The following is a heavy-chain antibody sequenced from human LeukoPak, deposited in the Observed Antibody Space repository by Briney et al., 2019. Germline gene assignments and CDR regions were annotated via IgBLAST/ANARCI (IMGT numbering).Heavy chain of an antibody. V-gene: IGHV5-51*01. CDR1: GYSFTSYW. Sequence: GESLKISCKGSGYSFTSYWIGWVRQMPGKGLEWMGIIHPGDSDTTYSPSFQGQVTISADKSISTAYLKWSSLRASDTAMYYCVRFMGFSGFDYWGQGTLVTVSS. D-gene: IGHD1-26*01. J-gene: IGHJ4*02. CDR3: VRFMGFSGFDY. CDR2: IHPGDSDT.